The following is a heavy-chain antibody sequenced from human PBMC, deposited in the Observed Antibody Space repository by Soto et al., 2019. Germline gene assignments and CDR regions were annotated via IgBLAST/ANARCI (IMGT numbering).Heavy chain of an antibody. Sequence: EVQLLESGGGLVQPGGSLRLSCAASGFTFSSYAMSWVRQAPGKGLEWVSAISGSGGSTYYADSVKGRFTISRDNSKNTLYLQMNSLRAEDKAVYYCAKAGLWFGELADYYYYYMDVWGKGTTVTVSS. CDR3: AKAGLWFGELADYYYYYMDV. CDR2: ISGSGGST. J-gene: IGHJ6*03. D-gene: IGHD3-10*01. CDR1: GFTFSSYA. V-gene: IGHV3-23*01.